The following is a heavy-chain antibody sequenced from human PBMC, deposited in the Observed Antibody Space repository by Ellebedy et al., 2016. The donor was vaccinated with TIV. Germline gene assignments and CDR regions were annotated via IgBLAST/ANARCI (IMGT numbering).Heavy chain of an antibody. J-gene: IGHJ4*02. CDR1: GFSFSSYA. CDR3: ARDPPILIMLVVADY. CDR2: ISGSCDST. V-gene: IGHV3-23*01. Sequence: PGGSLRLSCAASGFSFSSYAMSWVRQAPGKGLEWVSGISGSCDSTSYADSVKGRFTISRDNSKNTLYLQMSGLGAEDTAVYYCARDPPILIMLVVADYWGQGTLVTVSS. D-gene: IGHD3-22*01.